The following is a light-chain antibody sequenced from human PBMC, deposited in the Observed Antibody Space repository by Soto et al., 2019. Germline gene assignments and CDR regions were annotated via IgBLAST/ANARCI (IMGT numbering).Light chain of an antibody. CDR2: VTS. Sequence: EIVMTQSPATLSVSPGERATLSCRASQSVSSNFAWYQQKPGQTPKLLIYVTSTRATGIPARFSGSGSGNEFTLTSSSLQYEDLAVYYWQQYNVWPLTFGGGTKVEFK. CDR1: QSVSSN. CDR3: QQYNVWPLT. J-gene: IGKJ4*01. V-gene: IGKV3-15*01.